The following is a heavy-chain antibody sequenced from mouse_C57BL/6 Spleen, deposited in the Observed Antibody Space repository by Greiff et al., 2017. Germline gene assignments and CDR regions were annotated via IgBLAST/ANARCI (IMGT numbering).Heavy chain of an antibody. CDR3: TTTVVATGDY. J-gene: IGHJ2*01. CDR1: GYTFTSYW. V-gene: IGHV1-5*01. CDR2: IYPGNSDT. D-gene: IGHD1-1*01. Sequence: EVQLQQSGTVLARPGASVKMSCKTSGYTFTSYWMHWVKQRPGQGLEWIGDIYPGNSDTSYNQKFKGKAKLTAVTTASTAYMALSSLTNEDSAVYYCTTTVVATGDYWGQGTTLTVSS.